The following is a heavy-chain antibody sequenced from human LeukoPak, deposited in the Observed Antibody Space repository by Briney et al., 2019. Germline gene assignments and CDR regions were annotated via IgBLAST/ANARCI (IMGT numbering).Heavy chain of an antibody. CDR2: IKQDGSEK. Sequence: GGSLRLSCAVSGFTVSGNYMSWVRQAPGKGLEWVANIKQDGSEKFYVDSVKGRFTISRDNAKNSLHLQMNSLRAEDTAVYYCARDPYYYESSGYFFGAFDIWGQGTMVTVSS. J-gene: IGHJ3*02. D-gene: IGHD3-22*01. V-gene: IGHV3-7*01. CDR1: GFTVSGNY. CDR3: ARDPYYYESSGYFFGAFDI.